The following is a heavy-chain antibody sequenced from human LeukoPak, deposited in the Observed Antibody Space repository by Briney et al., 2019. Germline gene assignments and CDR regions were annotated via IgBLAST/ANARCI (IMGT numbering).Heavy chain of an antibody. Sequence: SETLSLTCAVYGGSFSGYYWSWIRQPPGKGLEWIGEINYSGSTNYNPSLKSRVTISVDTSKNQFSLKLSSVTAADTAVYYCARGGYYDSSGYCWFDPWGQGTLVTASS. CDR1: GGSFSGYY. D-gene: IGHD3-22*01. CDR2: INYSGST. CDR3: ARGGYYDSSGYCWFDP. J-gene: IGHJ5*02. V-gene: IGHV4-34*01.